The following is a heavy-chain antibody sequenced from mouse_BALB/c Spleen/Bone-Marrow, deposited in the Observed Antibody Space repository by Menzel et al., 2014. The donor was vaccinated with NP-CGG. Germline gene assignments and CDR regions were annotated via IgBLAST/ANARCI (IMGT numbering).Heavy chain of an antibody. CDR1: SYSITSDYA. CDR3: TRLYYYGSSYFDY. J-gene: IGHJ2*01. Sequence: EVKLEESGPGLVKPSQSLSLTCTVTSYSITSDYAWNWIRQFPGNKLEWMGYINYSGSTSYNLSLKSRISITRDTSKNQFFLQLNSVTTEDTATYYCTRLYYYGSSYFDYWGQGTTLTVSS. D-gene: IGHD1-1*01. CDR2: INYSGST. V-gene: IGHV3-2*02.